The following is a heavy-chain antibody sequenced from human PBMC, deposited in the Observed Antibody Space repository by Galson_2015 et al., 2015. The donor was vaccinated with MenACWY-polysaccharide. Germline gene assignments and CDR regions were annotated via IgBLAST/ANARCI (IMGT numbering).Heavy chain of an antibody. CDR2: IGGIGNT. CDR1: GFTFANYA. Sequence: ALRLSCAASGFTFANYAMNWVRRAPGTGLEGVSSIGGIGNTDYADSVKGRFTISRDNSKNMVYLQMNSLRAEDTAIYYFAKANSGGICTSGWACWFDPWGQGSLVTVSS. D-gene: IGHD2-15*01. V-gene: IGHV3-23*01. J-gene: IGHJ5*02. CDR3: AKANSGGICTSGWACWFDP.